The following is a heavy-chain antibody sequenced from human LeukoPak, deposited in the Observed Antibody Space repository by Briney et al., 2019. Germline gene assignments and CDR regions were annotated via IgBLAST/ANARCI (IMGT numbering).Heavy chain of an antibody. CDR2: INSDGSST. Sequence: GGSLRLSCAASGFTFSSYWMHWVRQAPGKGLVWFSRINSDGSSTSYADSVKGRFTISRDNAKNTLYLQMNSLRAEDTAVYYCARGYCSGGSCYSDYWGQGTLVTVSS. J-gene: IGHJ4*02. V-gene: IGHV3-74*01. D-gene: IGHD2-15*01. CDR3: ARGYCSGGSCYSDY. CDR1: GFTFSSYW.